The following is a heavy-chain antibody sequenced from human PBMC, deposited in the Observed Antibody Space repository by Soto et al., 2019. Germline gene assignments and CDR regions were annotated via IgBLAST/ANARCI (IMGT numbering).Heavy chain of an antibody. J-gene: IGHJ4*02. Sequence: QVQLVESGGGVVQPGRSLRLSCAASGFTFSSYGMHWVRQAPGKGLEWVAVISYDGSNKYYADSVKGRFTISRDNSKNTLYLQMNSLRAEDTAVYYCAKDPRYWGQGTLVTVSS. CDR3: AKDPRY. CDR2: ISYDGSNK. V-gene: IGHV3-30*18. CDR1: GFTFSSYG.